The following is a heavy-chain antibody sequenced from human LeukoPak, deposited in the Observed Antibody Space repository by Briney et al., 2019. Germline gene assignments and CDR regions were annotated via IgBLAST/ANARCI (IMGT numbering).Heavy chain of an antibody. Sequence: GGSLRLSCAASGFTFSSYAMHWVRQAPGKGLEYVSAISSNGGSTSYANSVKGRFTISRDNSKNTLYLQMTSLRPEDTAVYYCVKGLYYDSSVYFPYGGRGPLVTVPS. J-gene: IGHJ4*02. CDR2: ISSNGGST. D-gene: IGHD3-22*01. CDR3: VKGLYYDSSVYFPY. V-gene: IGHV3-64*01. CDR1: GFTFSSYA.